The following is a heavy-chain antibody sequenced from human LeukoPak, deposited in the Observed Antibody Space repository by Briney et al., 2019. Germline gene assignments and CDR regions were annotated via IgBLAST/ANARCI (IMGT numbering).Heavy chain of an antibody. CDR2: ISYDGSNK. CDR1: GFTFSSYG. V-gene: IGHV3-30*03. Sequence: GGSLRLSRAASGFTFSSYGMHWVRQAPGKGLEWVAVISYDGSNKYYADSVKGRFTISRDNSKNTLYLQMNSLRAEDTAVYYCAALSDYWGQGTLVTVSS. J-gene: IGHJ4*02. CDR3: AALSDY.